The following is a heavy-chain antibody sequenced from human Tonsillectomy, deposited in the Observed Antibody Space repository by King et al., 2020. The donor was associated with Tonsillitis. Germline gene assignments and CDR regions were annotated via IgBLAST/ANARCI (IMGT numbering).Heavy chain of an antibody. J-gene: IGHJ6*04. CDR2: ISNDGTNT. CDR3: ARDEDYHYPCGMDV. CDR1: GFTFTNYG. Sequence: VQLVESGGGVVQPGTSLRLSCAASGFTFTNYGFHWVRQAPGKGLEWVALISNDGTNTYSAEFVKGRFTISRDISKNTVYLQMISLRVEDTAVYYCARDEDYHYPCGMDVGGEGTTVTVSS. V-gene: IGHV3-30-3*01. D-gene: IGHD4-11*01.